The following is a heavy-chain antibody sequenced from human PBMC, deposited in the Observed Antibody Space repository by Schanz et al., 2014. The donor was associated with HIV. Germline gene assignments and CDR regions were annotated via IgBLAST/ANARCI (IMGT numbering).Heavy chain of an antibody. CDR2: IIPILGTT. Sequence: QVPLVQSGAEVKKPGSSVKVSCRASGGTFNTFLITWVRQAPGHGPEWMGGIIPILGTTNYAQSLRGRVTITADASTTTAYMELTSLRYEDTAVYYCARGANCSGGSCPPRWFDPWGQGTLVTVSS. J-gene: IGHJ5*02. CDR3: ARGANCSGGSCPPRWFDP. V-gene: IGHV1-69*01. CDR1: GGTFNTFL. D-gene: IGHD2-15*01.